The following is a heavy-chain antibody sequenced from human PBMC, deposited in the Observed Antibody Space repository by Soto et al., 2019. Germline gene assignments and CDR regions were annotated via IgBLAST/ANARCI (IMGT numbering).Heavy chain of an antibody. D-gene: IGHD2-2*01. V-gene: IGHV3-23*01. CDR1: GFTFSSYG. CDR2: IGESGTPT. Sequence: PGGSLRLSCAASGFTFSSYGMHWVRQAPGKGLEWVSVIGESGTPTYYADSVKGRFTISRDNSGNTLFLEMYSLRAEDTAVYYCARYIPGVRYYGMDVWGQGTTVTVSS. CDR3: ARYIPGVRYYGMDV. J-gene: IGHJ6*02.